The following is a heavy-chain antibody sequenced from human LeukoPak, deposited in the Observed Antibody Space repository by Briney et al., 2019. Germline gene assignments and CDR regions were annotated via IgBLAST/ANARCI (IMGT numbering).Heavy chain of an antibody. CDR3: AKMGVVAGITTGPYYFDY. CDR1: GFTFSSFS. J-gene: IGHJ4*02. Sequence: GGSLRLSCAASGFTFSSFSMNWVRQAPGKGLEWVSAISGSGGSTYYADSVKGRFTISRDNSKNTLYLQMNSLRAEDTAVYYCAKMGVVAGITTGPYYFDYWGQGTLVTVSS. CDR2: ISGSGGST. D-gene: IGHD6-19*01. V-gene: IGHV3-23*01.